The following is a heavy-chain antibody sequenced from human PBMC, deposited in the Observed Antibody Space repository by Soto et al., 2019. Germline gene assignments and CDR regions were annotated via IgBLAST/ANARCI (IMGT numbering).Heavy chain of an antibody. J-gene: IGHJ4*02. Sequence: EVQLVESGGGLVQPGGSLRLSCAASGFTFSTYSINWVRQSPGKGLEWISYISSSSGTILYADSVRGRFTVSRDNVENSVSLQMNSLRDEDTAVYYCARVGRDAYKNYYWGQGTLVTVSS. V-gene: IGHV3-48*02. CDR1: GFTFSTYS. CDR2: ISSSSGTI. CDR3: ARVGRDAYKNYY. D-gene: IGHD1-1*01.